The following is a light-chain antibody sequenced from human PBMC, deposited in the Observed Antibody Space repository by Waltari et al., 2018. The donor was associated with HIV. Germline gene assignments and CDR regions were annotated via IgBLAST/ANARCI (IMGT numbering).Light chain of an antibody. CDR1: SSNLGTTS. V-gene: IGLV1-44*01. CDR2: SNN. J-gene: IGLJ3*02. CDR3: AAWDDSLNGPV. Sequence: QSVLTQPPSASGTPGQRVPISCSGSSSNLGTTSVPWYQQLPGPSPTLLIYSNNQRPSGVPDRFSGSKSGTSASLAISGLQSEDEADYFCAAWDDSLNGPVFGGGTKLTVL.